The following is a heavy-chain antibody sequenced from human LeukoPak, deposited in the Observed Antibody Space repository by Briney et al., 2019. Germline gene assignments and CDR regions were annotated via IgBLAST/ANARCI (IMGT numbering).Heavy chain of an antibody. CDR3: AKGGWLVSGGFDY. CDR1: GFSFSSYS. Sequence: GGSLRLSCAASGFSFSSYSMNWVRQAPGKGLEWVSLISWDGGSTYYADSVKGRFTISRDNSKNSLYLQMNSLTTEDTALYYCAKGGWLVSGGFDYWGQGTLVTVSS. CDR2: ISWDGGST. J-gene: IGHJ4*02. V-gene: IGHV3-43*01. D-gene: IGHD5-24*01.